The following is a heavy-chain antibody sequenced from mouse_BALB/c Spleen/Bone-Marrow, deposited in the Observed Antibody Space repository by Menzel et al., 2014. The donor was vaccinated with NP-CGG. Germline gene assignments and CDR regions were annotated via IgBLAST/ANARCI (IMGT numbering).Heavy chain of an antibody. V-gene: IGHV5-9-2*01. J-gene: IGHJ3*01. D-gene: IGHD2-4*01. CDR3: ARHAYYDQTEVSFVY. Sequence: EVQLVESGGGLVKSGGSLKLSCAASGFSFSNYGMSWVRQTPEKRLEWVATISGDGRYTFYSDSVKGQFTISRDNAKNNLYLQLSSLRSEDTALYYCARHAYYDQTEVSFVYWGQGTLVTVSA. CDR1: GFSFSNYG. CDR2: ISGDGRYT.